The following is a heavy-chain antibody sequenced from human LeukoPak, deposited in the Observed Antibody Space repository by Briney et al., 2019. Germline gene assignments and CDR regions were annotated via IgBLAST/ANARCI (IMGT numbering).Heavy chain of an antibody. V-gene: IGHV3-53*01. Sequence: GGSLRLSCAAYGFTLSSNYMSWVRQAPGKGLERVSIIYSGGNTHYADSVKGRFTISRDNSKNTLYLQMNSLRAEDTAVYYCTCRGWSIYNFDYWGQGTLVTVSS. CDR3: TCRGWSIYNFDY. J-gene: IGHJ4*02. CDR1: GFTLSSNY. CDR2: IYSGGNT. D-gene: IGHD6-19*01.